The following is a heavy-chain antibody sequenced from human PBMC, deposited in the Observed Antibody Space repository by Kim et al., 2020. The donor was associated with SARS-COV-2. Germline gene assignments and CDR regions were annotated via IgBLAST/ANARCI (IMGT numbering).Heavy chain of an antibody. J-gene: IGHJ6*02. Sequence: YIKYADSVKGRFTVSRDKAKNSLYLQMNSLRAEDTAVYYCARDMVYGMDVWGPGTTVTVSS. CDR3: ARDMVYGMDV. CDR2: YI. D-gene: IGHD2-8*01. V-gene: IGHV3-21*01.